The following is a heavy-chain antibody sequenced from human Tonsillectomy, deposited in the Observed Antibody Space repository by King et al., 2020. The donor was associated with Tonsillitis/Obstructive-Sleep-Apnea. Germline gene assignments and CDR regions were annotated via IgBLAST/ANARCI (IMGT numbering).Heavy chain of an antibody. J-gene: IGHJ4*02. D-gene: IGHD3-10*01. CDR3: ARETMVQGVIYFDY. CDR1: GFTFSSYS. Sequence: QLVQSGGGLVKPGGSLRLSCAASGFTFSSYSMNWVRQAPGKGLEWVSSISSSISYIYYAAPVKGRFTISRDNAKNSLYLQMNSLRAEDTAVYYCARETMVQGVIYFDYWGQGTLVTVSS. V-gene: IGHV3-21*01. CDR2: ISSSISYI.